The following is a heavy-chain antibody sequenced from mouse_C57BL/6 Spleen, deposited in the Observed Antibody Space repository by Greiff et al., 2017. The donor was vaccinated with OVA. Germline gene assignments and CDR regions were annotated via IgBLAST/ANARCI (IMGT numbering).Heavy chain of an antibody. Sequence: KQSCKAFVYTFTCYWMHWVTPRSTQGLEWIGYIDPSASESLYNQKFKDNATLTVDKSSSTAYMQLSSLTSEDAAVYYCASEGLRRYFDYWGQGTTLTVSS. CDR3: ASEGLRRYFDY. CDR1: VYTFTCYW. D-gene: IGHD2-4*01. V-gene: IGHV1-52*01. J-gene: IGHJ2*01. CDR2: IDPSASES.